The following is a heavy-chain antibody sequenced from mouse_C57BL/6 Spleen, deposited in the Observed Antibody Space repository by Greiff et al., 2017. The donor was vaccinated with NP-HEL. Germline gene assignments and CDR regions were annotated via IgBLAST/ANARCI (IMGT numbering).Heavy chain of an antibody. D-gene: IGHD3-2*02. V-gene: IGHV1-61*01. CDR1: GYTFTSYW. Sequence: VQLQQPGAELVRPGSSVKLSCKASGYTFTSYWMDWVKQRPGQGLEWIGNIYPSDSETHYNQKFKDKATLTVDKSSSTAYMQLSSLTSEDSAVYYCARSDSSGYVAWFAYWGQGTLVTVSA. CDR3: ARSDSSGYVAWFAY. CDR2: IYPSDSET. J-gene: IGHJ3*01.